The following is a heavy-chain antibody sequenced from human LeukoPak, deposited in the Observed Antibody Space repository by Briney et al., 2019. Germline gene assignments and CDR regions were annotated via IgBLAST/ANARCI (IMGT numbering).Heavy chain of an antibody. Sequence: PGGSLRLSCAASGFTFSSYAMIWVRQAPGKGLEWVSGISGSGGSTFYADSVKGRFTISRDNSKNTLYLLINSLRAEDTAVYYCAKDGTTVVRGLFDKWGPGTMVTVPS. CDR1: GFTFSSYA. V-gene: IGHV3-23*01. CDR3: AKDGTTVVRGLFDK. CDR2: ISGSGGST. J-gene: IGHJ3*02. D-gene: IGHD4-23*01.